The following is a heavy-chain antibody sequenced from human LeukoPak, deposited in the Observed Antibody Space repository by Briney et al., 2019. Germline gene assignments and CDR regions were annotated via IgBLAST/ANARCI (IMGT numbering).Heavy chain of an antibody. V-gene: IGHV1-8*01. CDR3: ARAAIAAFGTDNWFDP. J-gene: IGHJ5*02. CDR1: GYTFTSYD. CDR2: MSPNSGNT. D-gene: IGHD6-6*01. Sequence: GASVKVSCKASGYTFTSYDINWVRQATGQGLEWMGWMSPNSGNTGYAQKFQGRVTMTRNTSISTAYMELSSLRSEDTAVYYCARAAIAAFGTDNWFDPWGQGTLVTVSS.